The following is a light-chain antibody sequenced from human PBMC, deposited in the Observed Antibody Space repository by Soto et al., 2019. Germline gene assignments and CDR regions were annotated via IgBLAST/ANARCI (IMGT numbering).Light chain of an antibody. J-gene: IGKJ1*01. CDR3: QQYKNWPRT. CDR2: GAS. V-gene: IGKV3-15*01. CDR1: QSVSSSY. Sequence: EIVLTPSPGTLSFSARERATLSSRASQSVSSSYSAWYQQKPGQAPRLVIYGASTRATDMPGTFSGSGSGTEFTLTISSLQSEDFGVYYCQQYKNWPRTFGQGTKVDI.